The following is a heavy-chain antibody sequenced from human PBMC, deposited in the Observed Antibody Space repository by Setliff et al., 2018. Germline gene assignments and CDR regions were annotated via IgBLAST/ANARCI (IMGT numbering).Heavy chain of an antibody. Sequence: ASVKVSCKASGYTFTTHGISWVRQAPGQGLGWMGWTSTDDGDTNFAQKFQGRVTLTTDTSTGTAYMELRSLTFDDTAVYYCARDWFCSGGDCSDVFDFWGQGTMVTVSS. V-gene: IGHV1-18*01. CDR2: TSTDDGDT. J-gene: IGHJ3*01. CDR1: GYTFTTHG. CDR3: ARDWFCSGGDCSDVFDF. D-gene: IGHD2-21*02.